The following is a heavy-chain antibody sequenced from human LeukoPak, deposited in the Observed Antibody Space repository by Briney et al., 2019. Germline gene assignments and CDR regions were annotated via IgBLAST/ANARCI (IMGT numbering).Heavy chain of an antibody. Sequence: PSETLSLTCTVSGGSISSYYWRWLRLPAGKGLEWIGRIYTSGSTNYNPSLKSRVTMSVDTSKNQFSLKLSSVTAADTAVYYCARLGPTIFGVVRDANAFDIWGQGTMVTVSS. V-gene: IGHV4-4*07. CDR1: GGSISSYY. CDR3: ARLGPTIFGVVRDANAFDI. J-gene: IGHJ3*02. D-gene: IGHD3-3*01. CDR2: IYTSGST.